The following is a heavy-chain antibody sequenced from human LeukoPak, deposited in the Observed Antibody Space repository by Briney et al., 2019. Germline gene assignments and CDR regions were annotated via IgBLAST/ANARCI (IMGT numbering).Heavy chain of an antibody. V-gene: IGHV3-23*01. D-gene: IGHD6-13*01. CDR2: ITSGGDT. Sequence: GGFLGPSFGASGFTFSGHSMSWVRQAPRKGLEGVSVITSGGDTHYADSVKGRFTISRDNAKNTLYLQLNSLRAEDTAAYYCAKRSEYSTWYSFDYWGQGTLVSVSS. CDR1: GFTFSGHS. CDR3: AKRSEYSTWYSFDY. J-gene: IGHJ4*02.